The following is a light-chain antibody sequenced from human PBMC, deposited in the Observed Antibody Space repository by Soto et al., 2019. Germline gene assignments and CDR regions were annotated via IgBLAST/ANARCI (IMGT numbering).Light chain of an antibody. Sequence: QSVLTQPASVSGSPGQSITISCTGTSSDVGGYNYVSWYQQHPGKAPKLLIYEVSHRPSRVSNRFSGSKSGNTASLTISGLQAEDEADYYCSSYTSSSTPYVFGTGTKLTVL. CDR1: SSDVGGYNY. CDR3: SSYTSSSTPYV. J-gene: IGLJ1*01. V-gene: IGLV2-14*01. CDR2: EVS.